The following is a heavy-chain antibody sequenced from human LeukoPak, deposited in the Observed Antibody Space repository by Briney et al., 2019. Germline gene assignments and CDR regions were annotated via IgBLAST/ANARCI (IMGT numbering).Heavy chain of an antibody. V-gene: IGHV4-59*08. CDR2: IYYSGST. D-gene: IGHD3-3*01. J-gene: IGHJ4*02. CDR3: ARGPFYDFWSGYYATPPPFDY. CDR1: GGSISSYY. Sequence: SETLSLTCTVSGGSISSYYWSWIRQPPGKGLEWIGYIYYSGSTYYNPSLKSRVTISVDTSKNQFSLKLSSVTAADTAVYYCARGPFYDFWSGYYATPPPFDYWGQGTLVTVSS.